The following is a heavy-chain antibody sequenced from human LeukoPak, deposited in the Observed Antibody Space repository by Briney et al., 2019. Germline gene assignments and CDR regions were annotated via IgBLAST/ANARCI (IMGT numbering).Heavy chain of an antibody. D-gene: IGHD3-16*01. CDR3: ARGGWYFDL. CDR1: GSTFTAYY. CDR2: ITPNNGGT. Sequence: ASVRVSCTAFGSTFTAYYIHWVRQAPGQGREWMGWITPNNGGTDYAQKFQGRVTMTRDTSINTAYMDLSKLRSDDTAVYYCARGGWYFDLWGRGTLVTVPS. V-gene: IGHV1-2*02. J-gene: IGHJ2*01.